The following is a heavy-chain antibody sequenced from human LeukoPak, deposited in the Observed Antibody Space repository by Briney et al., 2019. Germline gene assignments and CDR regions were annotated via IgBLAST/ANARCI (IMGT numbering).Heavy chain of an antibody. Sequence: GESLKIFCKGSGYSFTTFWIGWVRQMPGKGLEWMGIIYPGDSDTRYGPSFQGQVTISVDRSISTAYLKWSSLKASDTAIYYCARRGPVAENGYYFDSWGQGTLVTVSS. CDR2: IYPGDSDT. CDR1: GYSFTTFW. CDR3: ARRGPVAENGYYFDS. J-gene: IGHJ4*02. D-gene: IGHD2-15*01. V-gene: IGHV5-51*01.